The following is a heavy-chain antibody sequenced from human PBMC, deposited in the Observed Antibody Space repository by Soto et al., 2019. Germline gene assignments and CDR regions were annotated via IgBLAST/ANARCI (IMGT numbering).Heavy chain of an antibody. Sequence: VSLRLSCSASGVTFSSYVMHWLRQAAGKGLVWVGGIDTDGIITNYSYSLKCGLTISRYNPKNTLYLQMNSPTAADTAVYYCKRWSSHHPFDSWGQGNMVTVS. CDR3: KRWSSHHPFDS. J-gene: IGHJ4*02. CDR2: IDTDGIIT. CDR1: GVTFSSYV. V-gene: IGHV3-74*01.